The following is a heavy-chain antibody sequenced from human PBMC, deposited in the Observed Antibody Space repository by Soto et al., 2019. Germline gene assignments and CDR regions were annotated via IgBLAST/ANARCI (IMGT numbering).Heavy chain of an antibody. CDR3: AGPGYSSQDY. CDR2: ISGSGDGT. Sequence: GSLRLSCAASGFTFSSFALSWVRQAPGKGLEWVSAISGSGDGTDYAASVKGRFTISRDNSKNTLYLQMNSLRAEDTAVYYCAGPGYSSQDYWGQGALVTVSS. V-gene: IGHV3-23*01. D-gene: IGHD5-18*01. CDR1: GFTFSSFA. J-gene: IGHJ4*02.